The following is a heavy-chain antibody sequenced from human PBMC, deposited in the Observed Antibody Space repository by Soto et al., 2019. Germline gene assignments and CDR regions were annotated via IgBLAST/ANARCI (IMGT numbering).Heavy chain of an antibody. J-gene: IGHJ4*02. D-gene: IGHD3-22*01. CDR2: INSDGSST. Sequence: GGSLRLSCAASGFTFSSYWMHWVRQAPWKGLVWVSRINSDGSSTSYADSVKGRFTISRDNAKNTLYLQMNSLRAEDTAVYYCARVDNYYDSSGYYFDYWGQGTMVTVS. CDR3: ARVDNYYDSSGYYFDY. CDR1: GFTFSSYW. V-gene: IGHV3-74*01.